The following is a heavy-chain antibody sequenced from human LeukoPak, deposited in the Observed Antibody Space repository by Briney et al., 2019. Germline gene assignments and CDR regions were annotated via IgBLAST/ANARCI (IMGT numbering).Heavy chain of an antibody. CDR3: ARHRSSWLIDY. Sequence: PGGSLRLSCAASGFTFNSCAMSWVRQAPWERLQWVSGISDSGGNTYYADSVRGRFTISRDNSKNTLYLQMNSLRAEDTAVYYCARHRSSWLIDYWGQGTLVTVSS. J-gene: IGHJ4*02. CDR2: ISDSGGNT. D-gene: IGHD6-6*01. V-gene: IGHV3-23*01. CDR1: GFTFNSCA.